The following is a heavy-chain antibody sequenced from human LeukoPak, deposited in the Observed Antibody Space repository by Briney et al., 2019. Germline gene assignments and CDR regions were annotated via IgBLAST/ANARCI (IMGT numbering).Heavy chain of an antibody. CDR3: AKDLDYYGSGSYTFDY. Sequence: GGSLRLSCAASGFTFSSYGMHWVRQAPGKGVEWVAFIRYDGSNKFYADSVKGRFTISRDNSKNTLYLQMNSLRAEDTAVYYCAKDLDYYGSGSYTFDYCGQGTLVTVSS. J-gene: IGHJ4*02. CDR2: IRYDGSNK. CDR1: GFTFSSYG. V-gene: IGHV3-30*02. D-gene: IGHD3-10*01.